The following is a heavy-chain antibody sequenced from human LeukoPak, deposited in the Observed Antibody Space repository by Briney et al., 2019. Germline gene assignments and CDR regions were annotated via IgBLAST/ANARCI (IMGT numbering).Heavy chain of an antibody. CDR3: ARDKTKWDY. J-gene: IGHJ4*02. D-gene: IGHD2-8*01. CDR2: VYISGRT. CDR1: GVSVSTYY. V-gene: IGHV4-4*07. Sequence: SETLSLTCSVSGVSVSTYYWSWIRQPAGKGLEWIGRVYISGRTNYNPSLASRVTVSLDTSKNQFSLTLRSVTAAGTAVYYCARDKTKWDYWGQGSLVTVSS.